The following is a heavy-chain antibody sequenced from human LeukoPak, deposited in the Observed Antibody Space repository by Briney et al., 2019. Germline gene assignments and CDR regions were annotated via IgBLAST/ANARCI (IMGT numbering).Heavy chain of an antibody. CDR1: GGSISSYY. D-gene: IGHD6-13*01. Sequence: PSETLSLTCTVSGGSISSYYWSWIRQPPGKGLEWIGYIYYSGSTNYNPSLKSRVTISVDTSKNQFSLKLSSVTAADTAVYYCARQWEGVAAAGTDWYFDLWGRGTLVTVSS. J-gene: IGHJ2*01. CDR3: ARQWEGVAAAGTDWYFDL. CDR2: IYYSGST. V-gene: IGHV4-59*08.